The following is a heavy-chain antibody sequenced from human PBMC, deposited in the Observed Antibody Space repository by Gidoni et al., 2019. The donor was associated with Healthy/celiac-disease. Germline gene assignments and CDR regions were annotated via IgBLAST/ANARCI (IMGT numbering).Heavy chain of an antibody. CDR1: GFTFSSSD. J-gene: IGHJ6*02. CDR3: ARQAPSSYGMDV. CDR2: IGTAGDT. V-gene: IGHV3-13*01. D-gene: IGHD6-6*01. Sequence: EVQLVESGGGLVQPGGSLRLYCATSGFTFSSSDMHWVRKATGKGLVWVSAIGTAGDTYYPGSVKGRFTISRENAKNSLYLQMNSLRAGDTAVYYCARQAPSSYGMDVWGQGTTVTVSS.